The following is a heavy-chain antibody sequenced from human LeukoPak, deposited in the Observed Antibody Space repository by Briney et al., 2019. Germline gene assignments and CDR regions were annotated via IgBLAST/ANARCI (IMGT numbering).Heavy chain of an antibody. Sequence: GGSLRVSCAASGYTFDDYAMHWVRQASGKGLEWVSHITWDGGSTHYADSVEGRFTISRDNRENSLYLQMNSLRPEDTALYYCAKDRAARGRGNYFYMDVWGKGTTVTVSS. J-gene: IGHJ6*03. CDR3: AKDRAARGRGNYFYMDV. CDR1: GYTFDDYA. V-gene: IGHV3-43D*03. D-gene: IGHD6-6*01. CDR2: ITWDGGST.